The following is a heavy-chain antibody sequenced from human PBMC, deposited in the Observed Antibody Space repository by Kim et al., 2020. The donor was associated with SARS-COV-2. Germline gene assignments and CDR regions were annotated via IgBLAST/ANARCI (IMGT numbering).Heavy chain of an antibody. D-gene: IGHD2-15*01. CDR3: ATSRAGCSGGSCYVNWFDP. J-gene: IGHJ5*02. V-gene: IGHV1-24*01. CDR2: FDSEDGET. CDR1: GYTLTELS. Sequence: ASVKVSCKVSGYTLTELSMHWVRQAPGKGLEWMGGFDSEDGETIYAQKFQGRVTMTEDTSTDTAYMELSSLRSEDTAVYYCATSRAGCSGGSCYVNWFDPWGQGTLVTVSS.